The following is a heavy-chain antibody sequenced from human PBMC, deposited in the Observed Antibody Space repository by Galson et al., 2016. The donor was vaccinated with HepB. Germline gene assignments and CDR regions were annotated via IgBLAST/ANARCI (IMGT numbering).Heavy chain of an antibody. V-gene: IGHV4-30-2*01. CDR2: IYHTGST. Sequence: TLSLTCTVSGTSISSGDTSWTWIRQPPGKGLEWIGYIYHTGSTYYNPSLKSRVNISVDRSKKHFSLRLSSVTAADTAVYYCARGVYYDRSSDAFEIWGQGTMVTVSS. CDR1: GTSISSGDTS. J-gene: IGHJ3*02. D-gene: IGHD3-22*01. CDR3: ARGVYYDRSSDAFEI.